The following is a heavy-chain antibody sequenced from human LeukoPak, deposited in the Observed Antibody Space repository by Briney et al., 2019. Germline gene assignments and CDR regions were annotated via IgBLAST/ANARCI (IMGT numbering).Heavy chain of an antibody. CDR3: ARHRSSGYHTYGLDV. Sequence: SETLSLTCAVSGGPISNYYWSWIRQPPGKGLEWIGYVYYSGSTNYNPSLESRVTISVDASRNRFSLQLRSVTAADTAVYYCARHRSSGYHTYGLDVWGQGATVTVS. D-gene: IGHD5-12*01. CDR1: GGPISNYY. CDR2: VYYSGST. V-gene: IGHV4-59*08. J-gene: IGHJ6*02.